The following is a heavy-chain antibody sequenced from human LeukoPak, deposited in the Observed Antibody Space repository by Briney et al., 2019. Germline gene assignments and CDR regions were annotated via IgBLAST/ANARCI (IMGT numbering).Heavy chain of an antibody. Sequence: TGGSLRLSCAASRFTFSTYTMNWVRQAPGQGLEWVSSISGSSSNIYYADSVRGRFTISRDSARNSLYLQMNSLRAEDTAVYYCARVSIRDAFDIWGQGTLVTVSS. CDR1: RFTFSTYT. CDR3: ARVSIRDAFDI. J-gene: IGHJ3*02. V-gene: IGHV3-21*01. D-gene: IGHD3-9*01. CDR2: ISGSSSNI.